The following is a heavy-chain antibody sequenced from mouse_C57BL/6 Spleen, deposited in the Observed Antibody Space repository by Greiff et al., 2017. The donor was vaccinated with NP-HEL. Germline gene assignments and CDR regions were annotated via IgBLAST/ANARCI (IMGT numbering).Heavy chain of an antibody. J-gene: IGHJ3*01. Sequence: VQLQQSGPELVKPGASVKISCKASGYAFSSSWMNWVKQRPGKGLEWIGRIYPGDGATNYNGKFKGKATLTADKPSSTAYMQLSSLTSEDSAVYFCAREVLRSFAYWGQGPLVAVSA. V-gene: IGHV1-82*01. D-gene: IGHD2-14*01. CDR3: AREVLRSFAY. CDR1: GYAFSSSW. CDR2: IYPGDGAT.